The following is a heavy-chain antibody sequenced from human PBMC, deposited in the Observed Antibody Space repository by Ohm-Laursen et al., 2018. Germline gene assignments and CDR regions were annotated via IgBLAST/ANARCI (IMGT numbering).Heavy chain of an antibody. CDR1: GFTFSSYW. Sequence: SLRLSCTASGFTFSSYWMSWVRQAPGKGLEWVADIYQGGYEKYYVDSVKGRFTISRDDAKKSLYLQMHSLRGEDTAVYFCARDIGSGYGCLKGFDIWGRGTLVTVSS. CDR2: IYQGGYEK. CDR3: ARDIGSGYGCLKGFDI. J-gene: IGHJ2*01. V-gene: IGHV3-7*01. D-gene: IGHD3-9*01.